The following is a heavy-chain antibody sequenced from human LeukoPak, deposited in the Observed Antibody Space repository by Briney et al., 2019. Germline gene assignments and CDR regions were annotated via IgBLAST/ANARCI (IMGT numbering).Heavy chain of an antibody. CDR3: ARGCRYYDFWSGYYWADY. CDR2: ISSNGGST. CDR1: GFTFSSYA. J-gene: IGHJ4*02. Sequence: GGPLRLSCAASGFTFSSYAMLWVRQAPGKALEYVSAISSNGGSTYYANSVKGRFTISRDNSKNTLYLQMGSLRAEDMAVYYCARGCRYYDFWSGYYWADYWGQGTLVTVSS. V-gene: IGHV3-64*01. D-gene: IGHD3-3*01.